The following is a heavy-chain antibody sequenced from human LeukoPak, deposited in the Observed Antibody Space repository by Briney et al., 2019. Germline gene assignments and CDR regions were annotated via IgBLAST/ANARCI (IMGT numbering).Heavy chain of an antibody. CDR1: GGSISSYY. CDR3: AREFSSVASAGTDY. D-gene: IGHD6-13*01. CDR2: IYASGGA. V-gene: IGHV4-4*07. Sequence: PSETLSLTCTVSGGSISSYYWSWIRQPAGKGLEWIGRIYASGGANYNPSLKSRVTMSVDTSKNQLSLKVSSVTAADTAVYYCAREFSSVASAGTDYWSQGTLVTVSS. J-gene: IGHJ4*02.